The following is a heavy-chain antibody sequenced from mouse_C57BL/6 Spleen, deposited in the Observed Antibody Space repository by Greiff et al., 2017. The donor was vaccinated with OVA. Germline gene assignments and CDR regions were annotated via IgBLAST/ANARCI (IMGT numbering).Heavy chain of an antibody. CDR1: GFTFSDYG. D-gene: IGHD2-4*01. J-gene: IGHJ3*01. V-gene: IGHV5-17*01. CDR2: ISSGSSTI. CDR3: ARTGDYDGGLCFAY. Sequence: EVKLVESGGGLVKPGGSLKLSCAASGFTFSDYGMHWVRQAPEKGLEWVAYISSGSSTIYYADTVKGRVTISRDNAKNTLVLQMTSLRSEDTAMYYCARTGDYDGGLCFAYWGQGTLVTVSA.